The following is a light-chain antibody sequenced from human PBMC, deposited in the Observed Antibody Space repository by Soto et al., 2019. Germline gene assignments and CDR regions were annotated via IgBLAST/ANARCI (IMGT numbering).Light chain of an antibody. Sequence: QSVLTQPPSASASLGASVTLTCTLSSGYSNYKVDWYQQRPGKGPRFVMRVGTGGIVGSKGDGIPDRFSVLGSGLNRYLTIKNIQEEDESDYHGGADHGSGSNVVFGGGTKVTVL. J-gene: IGLJ2*01. CDR2: VGTGGIVG. CDR3: GADHGSGSNVV. V-gene: IGLV9-49*01. CDR1: SGYSNYK.